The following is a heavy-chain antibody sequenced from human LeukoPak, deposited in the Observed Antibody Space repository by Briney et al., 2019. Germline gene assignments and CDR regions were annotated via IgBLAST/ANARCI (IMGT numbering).Heavy chain of an antibody. CDR3: ARYVVYGSGKYYFDY. Sequence: SETLSLTCTASGGSVSSTTYFWSWIRQPPGKGLEWIASINYSGSTYYNPSLKSRVTISVDTSENQFSLKLSSVTAADTAVYYCARYVVYGSGKYYFDYWGQGTLVTVSS. V-gene: IGHV4-39*01. CDR1: GGSVSSTTYF. CDR2: INYSGST. J-gene: IGHJ4*02. D-gene: IGHD3-10*01.